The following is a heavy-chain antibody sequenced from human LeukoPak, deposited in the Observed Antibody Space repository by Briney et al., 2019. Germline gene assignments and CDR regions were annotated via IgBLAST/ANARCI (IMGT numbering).Heavy chain of an antibody. CDR1: GDSVSSSPYY. CDR3: ANPARDFADSGAITW. J-gene: IGHJ4*02. V-gene: IGHV4-61*05. D-gene: IGHD4-17*01. Sequence: SETLSLTCSVSGDSVSSSPYYWGWIRQPPGKGLEWIGNTFSTSTLYNASLKSRVTISADTSKNQFSLKLTSVTAADTAVYYCANPARDFADSGAITWWGQGTLVTVSS. CDR2: TFSTST.